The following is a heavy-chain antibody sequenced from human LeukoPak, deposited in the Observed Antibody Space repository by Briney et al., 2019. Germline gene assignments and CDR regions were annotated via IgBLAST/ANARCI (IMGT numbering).Heavy chain of an antibody. Sequence: SETLSLTCAVYGGSFSGYYWSWIRQPPGKGLEWIGEINHSGSTNYNPSLKSRVTIPVDTSKNQCSLKLSSVTAADTAVYYCAGRRSSGWYRSRGGENAFDIWGQGTMVTVSS. J-gene: IGHJ3*02. D-gene: IGHD6-19*01. CDR1: GGSFSGYY. CDR3: AGRRSSGWYRSRGGENAFDI. CDR2: INHSGST. V-gene: IGHV4-34*01.